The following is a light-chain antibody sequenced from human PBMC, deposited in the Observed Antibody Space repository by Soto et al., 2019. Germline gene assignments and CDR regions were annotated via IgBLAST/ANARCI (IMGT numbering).Light chain of an antibody. CDR3: QQYHSDPPS. J-gene: IGKJ1*01. CDR2: AAS. V-gene: IGKV1-16*01. Sequence: DIQMTQSPSSLSASVGDRVTITCRASQGIMSFLAWFQQKPGKAPKSLISAASTLQSGVPSRFSGSGSGTHFTLTIGSLQPEDFATYYCQQYHSDPPSLGQGTKVEI. CDR1: QGIMSF.